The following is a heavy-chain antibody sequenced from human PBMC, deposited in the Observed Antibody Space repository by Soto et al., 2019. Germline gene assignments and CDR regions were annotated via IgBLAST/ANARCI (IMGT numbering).Heavy chain of an antibody. CDR3: ARDLVPIWIYVGLATGAQHWFDP. J-gene: IGHJ5*02. CDR1: GYTFNNYF. V-gene: IGHV1-46*02. CDR2: ITPSSGST. Sequence: QVQLVQSGAEVRKPGASVKVSCKASGYTFNNYFMHWVRQAPAQGLEWMGVITPSSGSTTYAQRFQGRLTMTSDTSTSTVYMELRSLRSADTAVYFCARDLVPIWIYVGLATGAQHWFDPWGQGTLVTVSS. D-gene: IGHD1-7*01.